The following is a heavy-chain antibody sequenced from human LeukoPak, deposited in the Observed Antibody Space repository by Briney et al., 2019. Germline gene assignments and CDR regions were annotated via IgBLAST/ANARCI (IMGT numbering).Heavy chain of an antibody. V-gene: IGHV4-59*01. CDR1: GGSISSFY. Sequence: SETLSLTCTVSGGSISSFYWSWIRQPPGKGLEWIGYIYYSGSTNYNPSLKSRVTISVDTSKNQFSLKLSSVTAADTAVYYCARVTSSRGDAFDIWGQGTMVTVSS. J-gene: IGHJ3*02. D-gene: IGHD6-13*01. CDR2: IYYSGST. CDR3: ARVTSSRGDAFDI.